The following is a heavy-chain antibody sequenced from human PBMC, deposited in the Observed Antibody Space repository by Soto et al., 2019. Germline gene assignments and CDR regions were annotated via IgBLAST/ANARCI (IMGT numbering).Heavy chain of an antibody. J-gene: IGHJ4*02. CDR2: INSRSTTI. V-gene: IGHV3-48*02. CDR1: VFTFNTYS. CDR3: AARRHYDLLNGHYGFDY. D-gene: IGHD3-9*01. Sequence: GGSLLLSCVASVFTFNTYSMNWVRQAPGKGLEWLSFINSRSTTIYYADSVKGRLTVSRGNAKSSLYLQMNSLRDEDTAVYYCAARRHYDLLNGHYGFDYWGQGSLVTVSS.